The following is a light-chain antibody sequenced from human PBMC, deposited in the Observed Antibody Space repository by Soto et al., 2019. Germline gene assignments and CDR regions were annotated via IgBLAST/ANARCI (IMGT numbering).Light chain of an antibody. CDR2: AAS. V-gene: IGKV1-17*03. CDR1: QGIDNY. Sequence: DIQMTQSPSAMSASVGDRVTITCRASQGIDNYLAWFQQKPGKVPQRLIYAASTLQSGVPSRFSGSGSGTDFTLTISSLQPEDFATYYCQQSYSTPRTFGQGTKVDIK. J-gene: IGKJ1*01. CDR3: QQSYSTPRT.